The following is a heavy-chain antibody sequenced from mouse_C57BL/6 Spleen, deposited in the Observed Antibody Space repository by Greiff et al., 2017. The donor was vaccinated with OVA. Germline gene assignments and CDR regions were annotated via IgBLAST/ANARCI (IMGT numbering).Heavy chain of an antibody. CDR3: ARDWYSNYLDV. CDR2: INPSNGGT. Sequence: VKLMESGAELLKPGASVKLSCKATGYTFTGYWMHWVKQRPGQGLEWIGNINPSNGGTNYNEKFKSKATLTVDKSSSTAYMQLSSLTSEDSAVYYCARDWYSNYLDVWGTGTTVTVSS. J-gene: IGHJ1*03. CDR1: GYTFTGYW. V-gene: IGHV1-53*01. D-gene: IGHD2-5*01.